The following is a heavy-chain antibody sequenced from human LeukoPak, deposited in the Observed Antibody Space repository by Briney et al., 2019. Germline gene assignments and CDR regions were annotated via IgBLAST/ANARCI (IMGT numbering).Heavy chain of an antibody. CDR3: ARDPLRLVRGSFPFDY. J-gene: IGHJ4*02. V-gene: IGHV1-46*01. CDR1: GYTFTSYY. D-gene: IGHD1-26*01. CDR2: INPSGGST. Sequence: ASVKVSCKASGYTFTSYYMHWVRQAPGQGLEWMGIINPSGGSTSYAQKFQGRVTMTRDTSTSTVYMELSSLRSEDTAVYYCARDPLRLVRGSFPFDYWGQGTLVTVSS.